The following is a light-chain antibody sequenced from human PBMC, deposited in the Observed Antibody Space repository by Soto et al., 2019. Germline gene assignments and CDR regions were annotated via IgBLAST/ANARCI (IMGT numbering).Light chain of an antibody. Sequence: QSVLTQPPSASGSPGQSVAISCTGTSSDVGGYNYVSWYQQHPGKAPKLMIYEVNKRPSGVPDRFSGSKSGNTASLTVSGLQAEDEADYYCISYAGSSNVFGTGTKVALL. CDR2: EVN. CDR1: SSDVGGYNY. CDR3: ISYAGSSNV. V-gene: IGLV2-8*01. J-gene: IGLJ1*01.